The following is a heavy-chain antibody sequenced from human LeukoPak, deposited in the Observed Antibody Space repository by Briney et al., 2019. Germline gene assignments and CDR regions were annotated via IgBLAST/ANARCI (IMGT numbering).Heavy chain of an antibody. Sequence: ASVKVSCKASGYTFTGYYMHWVRQAPGQGLEWMGWINPNSGGTNYAQKFQGRVTMTRDTSISTAYMELSRLRSDDTAVYYCARDRHYYDSSGASFDYWGQGTLVTVSS. CDR3: ARDRHYYDSSGASFDY. V-gene: IGHV1-2*02. CDR1: GYTFTGYY. CDR2: INPNSGGT. D-gene: IGHD3-22*01. J-gene: IGHJ4*02.